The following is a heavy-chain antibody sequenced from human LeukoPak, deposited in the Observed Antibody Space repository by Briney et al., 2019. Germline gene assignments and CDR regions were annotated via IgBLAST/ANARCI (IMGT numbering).Heavy chain of an antibody. CDR2: ISSNGGST. D-gene: IGHD2-2*01. J-gene: IGHJ4*02. CDR3: VGGFHQDIVVVPAASYADY. V-gene: IGHV3-64D*06. CDR1: GFTFSSYA. Sequence: SGGSLRLSCSASGFTFSSYAMHWVRQAPGKGLEYGSAISSNGGSTYYADSVKGRFTISRDNSKNTLYLQMSSLRAEDTAVYYCVGGFHQDIVVVPAASYADYWGQGTLVTVSS.